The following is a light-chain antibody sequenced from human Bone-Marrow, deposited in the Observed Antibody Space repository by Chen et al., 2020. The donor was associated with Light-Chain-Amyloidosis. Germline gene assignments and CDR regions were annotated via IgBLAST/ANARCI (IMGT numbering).Light chain of an antibody. V-gene: IGLV3-25*03. Sequence: SDELTQPPSVSVSPGQTARITCSGEELPTKYAYWYQQKPGQAPVLVIHRDTERPSGVSERFSGSSSGTTATLTISGVQAEDEADYHCQSADSSGTYEVIFGGGTKLTVL. CDR3: QSADSSGTYEVI. CDR2: RDT. CDR1: ELPTKY. J-gene: IGLJ2*01.